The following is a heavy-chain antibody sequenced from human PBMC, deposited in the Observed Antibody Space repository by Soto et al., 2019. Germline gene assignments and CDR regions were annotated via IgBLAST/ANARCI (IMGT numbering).Heavy chain of an antibody. CDR3: ARDLPSDCTNGVCLVS. CDR1: GGSISSGDYY. V-gene: IGHV4-30-4*01. J-gene: IGHJ4*02. CDR2: IYYSGST. D-gene: IGHD2-8*01. Sequence: LSLTCTVSGGSISSGDYYWSWIRQPPGKGLEWIGYIYYSGSTYYNPSLKSRVTISVDTSKNQFSLKLSSVTAADTAVYYCARDLPSDCTNGVCLVSWGQGTLVTVSS.